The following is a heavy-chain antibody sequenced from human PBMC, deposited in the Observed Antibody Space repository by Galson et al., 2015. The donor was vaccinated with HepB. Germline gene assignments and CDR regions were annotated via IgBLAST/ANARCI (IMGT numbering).Heavy chain of an antibody. CDR2: IYSGSNT. J-gene: IGHJ4*02. CDR1: GFTVSSNY. Sequence: SLRLSCAASGFTVSSNYMSWVRQAPGKGLEWVSAIYSGSNTYYADSVKGRFTISRDNSKNTLYLQMNILRAEDTAVYYCARRYYDILTGYSHYFDYWGQGTLVTVSS. D-gene: IGHD3-9*01. V-gene: IGHV3-66*01. CDR3: ARRYYDILTGYSHYFDY.